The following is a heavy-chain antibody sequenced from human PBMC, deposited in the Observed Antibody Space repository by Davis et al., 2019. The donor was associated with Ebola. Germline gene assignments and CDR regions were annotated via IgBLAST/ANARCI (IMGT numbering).Heavy chain of an antibody. CDR1: GFTFSDYY. D-gene: IGHD3-3*01. Sequence: SLKTSCAASGFTFSDYYMSWIRQAPGKGLARVSYISSSSSYTNYADSVKGRFTISRDNAKNSLYLQMNSLRAEDTAVYYCAREIRYYAFMDVWGQGTTVTVSS. CDR2: ISSSSSYT. J-gene: IGHJ6*02. CDR3: AREIRYYAFMDV. V-gene: IGHV3-11*06.